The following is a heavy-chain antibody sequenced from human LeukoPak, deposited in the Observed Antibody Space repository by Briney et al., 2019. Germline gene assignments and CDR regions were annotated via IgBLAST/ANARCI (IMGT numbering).Heavy chain of an antibody. V-gene: IGHV1-18*01. D-gene: IGHD2-2*01. CDR2: ISAYNGNT. J-gene: IGHJ6*02. CDR3: ARDIVVVPAARARVHYYGMDV. CDR1: GYTFTSYG. Sequence: ASVKVSCKASGYTFTSYGISWVRQAPGQGLEWMGWISAYNGNTNYAQKLQGRVTMTTDTSTSTAYMELRSLGSDDTAVYYCARDIVVVPAARARVHYYGMDVWGQGTTVTVSS.